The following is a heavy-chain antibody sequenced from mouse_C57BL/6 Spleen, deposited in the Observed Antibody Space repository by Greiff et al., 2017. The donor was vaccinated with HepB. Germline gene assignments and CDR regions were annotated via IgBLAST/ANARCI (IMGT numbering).Heavy chain of an antibody. CDR1: GYTFTSYG. D-gene: IGHD4-1*01. CDR3: ARRRELGGNAMDY. V-gene: IGHV1-81*01. CDR2: IYPRSGNT. J-gene: IGHJ4*01. Sequence: VKLQESGAELARPGASVKLSCKASGYTFTSYGISWVKQRTGQGLEWIGEIYPRSGNTYYNEKFKGKATLTADKSSSTAYMELRSLTSEDSAVYFCARRRELGGNAMDYWGQGTSVTVSS.